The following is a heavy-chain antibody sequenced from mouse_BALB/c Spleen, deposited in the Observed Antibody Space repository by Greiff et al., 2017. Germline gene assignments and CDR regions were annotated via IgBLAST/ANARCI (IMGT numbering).Heavy chain of an antibody. D-gene: IGHD2-3*01. CDR1: GYTFTSYW. CDR3: TREGDGYSYFDY. V-gene: IGHV1-69*02. CDR2: IYPSDSYT. Sequence: QVHVKQPGAELVRPGASVKLSCKASGYTFTSYWINWVKQRPGQGLEWIGNIYPSDSYTNYNQKFKDKATLTVDKSSSTAYMQLSSPTSEDSAVYYCTREGDGYSYFDYWGQGTTLTVSS. J-gene: IGHJ2*01.